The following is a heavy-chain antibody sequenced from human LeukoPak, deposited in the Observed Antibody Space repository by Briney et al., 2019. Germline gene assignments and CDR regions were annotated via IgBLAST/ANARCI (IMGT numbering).Heavy chain of an antibody. CDR2: IRGSGGST. D-gene: IGHD3-10*01. Sequence: GGSLRLSCAASGFTFNSYAMSWVRQAPGKGLEWVSAIRGSGGSTFYADSMKGRFTISRDSSRRTVYMQMNSLRDEATAIYYCAKESSYYGSGSYYYCGQGTVVTVSS. J-gene: IGHJ4*02. CDR1: GFTFNSYA. V-gene: IGHV3-23*01. CDR3: AKESSYYGSGSYYY.